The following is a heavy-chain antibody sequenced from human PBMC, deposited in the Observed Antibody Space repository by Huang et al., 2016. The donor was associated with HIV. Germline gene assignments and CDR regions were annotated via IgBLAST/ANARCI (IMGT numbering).Heavy chain of an antibody. V-gene: IGHV3-23*01. D-gene: IGHD3-3*01. CDR1: IFTCSTSA. CDR3: AKGSERSLTGPKYQYYFDY. Sequence: EVQLLESGGGLVQPGGSLRLSCAASIFTCSTSAISWVRQARGKGLAWVSGISGSGSSTYYADSVKGRFTISRDNSRNTLYLQMKSLRVEDTAIYYCAKGSERSLTGPKYQYYFDYWGQGTLVTVSS. CDR2: ISGSGSST. J-gene: IGHJ4*02.